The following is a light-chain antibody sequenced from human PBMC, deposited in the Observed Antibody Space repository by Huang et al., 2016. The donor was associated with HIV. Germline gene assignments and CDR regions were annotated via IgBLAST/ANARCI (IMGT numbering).Light chain of an antibody. V-gene: IGKV1-39*01. CDR3: QQSYSIPYT. Sequence: DIQMTQSPSSLSASVGDRVTITCRASRTISSYLKWYQQKPGKAPRFLIYAASSLQTGVPSRFSGGGSGTHFTLTISSLQPEDFATYYCQQSYSIPYTFGQGTKLEIK. CDR2: AAS. CDR1: RTISSY. J-gene: IGKJ2*01.